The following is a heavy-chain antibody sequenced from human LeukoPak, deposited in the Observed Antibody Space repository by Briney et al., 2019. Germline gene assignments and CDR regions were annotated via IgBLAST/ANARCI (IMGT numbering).Heavy chain of an antibody. J-gene: IGHJ4*02. V-gene: IGHV3-7*05. CDR3: ARRAGAYSHPYDY. CDR1: GFTFSHAW. CDR2: IKQDGSEK. D-gene: IGHD4/OR15-4a*01. Sequence: GGSLRLSCAASGFTFSHAWMSWGREAPGKGLEWGANIKQDGSEKYYVASVKGRFTISRDNAKNSLYLQMNSLRAEDTAVYYCARRAGAYSHPYDYWGQGTLVTVSS.